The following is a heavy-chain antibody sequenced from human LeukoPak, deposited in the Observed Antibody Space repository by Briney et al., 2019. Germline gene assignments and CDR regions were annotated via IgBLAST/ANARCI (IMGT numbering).Heavy chain of an antibody. Sequence: SETLSLTCTVSGGSISSYYWNWIRQPPGKGLEWNGYIYYSGSTNYNPSPKSRVTISVDTSKNQFSLKLTSVTTADTAVYYCARVGGDVQLERREGWAFDVWGQGTMVTVSS. CDR3: ARVGGDVQLERREGWAFDV. V-gene: IGHV4-59*01. CDR1: GGSISSYY. D-gene: IGHD1-1*01. CDR2: IYYSGST. J-gene: IGHJ3*01.